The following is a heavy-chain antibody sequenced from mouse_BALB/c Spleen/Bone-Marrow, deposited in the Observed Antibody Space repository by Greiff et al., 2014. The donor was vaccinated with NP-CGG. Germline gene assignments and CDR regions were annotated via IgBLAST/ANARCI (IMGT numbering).Heavy chain of an antibody. CDR1: GFTFSSYA. Sequence: DVHLVESGGGLVKPGGSLKLSCAASGFTFSSYAMSWVRQTPEKRLEWVATISSGGSYTYYADSVKGRFTISRDTAKNTLYLQMSSLGSEDTAMYYCARQDYYGSSPHWYFDVWGAGTTVTVSS. J-gene: IGHJ1*01. D-gene: IGHD1-1*01. CDR3: ARQDYYGSSPHWYFDV. V-gene: IGHV5-9-3*01. CDR2: ISSGGSYT.